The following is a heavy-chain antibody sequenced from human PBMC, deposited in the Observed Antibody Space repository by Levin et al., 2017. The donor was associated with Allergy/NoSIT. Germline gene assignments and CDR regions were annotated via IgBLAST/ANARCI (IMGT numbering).Heavy chain of an antibody. D-gene: IGHD1-1*01. CDR1: GFTVSSNY. Sequence: GGSLRLSCAASGFTVSSNYMSWVRQAPGKGLEWVSVIYSGGSTYYADSVKGRFTISRDNSKNTLYLQMNSLRAEDTAVYYCARLNWNDGPGYWGQGTLVTVSS. CDR3: ARLNWNDGPGY. J-gene: IGHJ4*02. V-gene: IGHV3-53*01. CDR2: IYSGGST.